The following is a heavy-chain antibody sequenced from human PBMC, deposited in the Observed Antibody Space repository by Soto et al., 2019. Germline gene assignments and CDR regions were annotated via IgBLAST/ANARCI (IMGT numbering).Heavy chain of an antibody. D-gene: IGHD2-2*01. V-gene: IGHV3-33*01. J-gene: IGHJ6*03. Sequence: GGSLRLSCAASGFTFSSYGMHWVRQAPGKGLEWVAVIWYDGSNKYYADSVKGRFTISRDNSKNTLYLQMNSLGAEDTAVYYCARDGGYCSSTSCPYYMDVWGKGTTVTVSS. CDR3: ARDGGYCSSTSCPYYMDV. CDR2: IWYDGSNK. CDR1: GFTFSSYG.